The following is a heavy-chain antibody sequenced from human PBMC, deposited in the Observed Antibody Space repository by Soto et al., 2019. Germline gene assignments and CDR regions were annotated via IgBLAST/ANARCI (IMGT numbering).Heavy chain of an antibody. CDR3: ARGGGYVAFDY. J-gene: IGHJ4*02. Sequence: EVQLVETGGGLIQPGGSLRLSCAASGFTVSSNHMSWVRRAPGKGLEWVSVLYSGGSTYYVDSVKGRFTISRDNSKNTLYLQMNSLRAEDTAVYYCARGGGYVAFDYWGQGTLVTVSS. CDR1: GFTVSSNH. CDR2: LYSGGST. D-gene: IGHD3-16*01. V-gene: IGHV3-53*02.